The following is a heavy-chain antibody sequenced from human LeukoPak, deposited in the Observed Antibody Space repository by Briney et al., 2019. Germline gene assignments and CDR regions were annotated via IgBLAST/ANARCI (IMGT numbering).Heavy chain of an antibody. Sequence: ASVKVSCKASGYSFTAYYMHWVRQAPGQGLEWMGRIKPNNGDSKYAQNFQGRVTMTRDTSVSTAYMDLSRLTSDDTAVYYCAKRRESGYSYGDYWYFDLWGRGTLVTVSS. V-gene: IGHV1-2*06. CDR3: AKRRESGYSYGDYWYFDL. CDR1: GYSFTAYY. J-gene: IGHJ2*01. D-gene: IGHD5-18*01. CDR2: IKPNNGDS.